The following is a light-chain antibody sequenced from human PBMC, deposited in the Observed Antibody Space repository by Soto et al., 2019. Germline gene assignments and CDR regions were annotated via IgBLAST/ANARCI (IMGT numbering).Light chain of an antibody. V-gene: IGLV2-14*01. CDR3: ISYTSSSVI. Sequence: QSALTQPASVSGSPGQSITISCTGTSSDVGGYNYVSWYQQHPSKAPKLIIYDVSNRPSGVSNRFSGSKSGNTASLTISGLQAEDEADYYCISYTSSSVIFGGGTKVTVL. CDR2: DVS. J-gene: IGLJ2*01. CDR1: SSDVGGYNY.